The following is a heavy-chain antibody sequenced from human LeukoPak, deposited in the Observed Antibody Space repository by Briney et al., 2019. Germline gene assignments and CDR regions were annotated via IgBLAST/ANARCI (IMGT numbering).Heavy chain of an antibody. J-gene: IGHJ4*02. CDR1: GYTFTGYY. CDR3: ARDPLHSGYDENAY. V-gene: IGHV1-2*02. Sequence: ASVKVSCKASGYTFTGYYMHWVRQAPGQGLEWMGWINPNSGGTNYAQKFQGRVTMTRDTSISTAYMELSRPRSDDTAVYYCARDPLHSGYDENAYWSQGTLVTVSS. CDR2: INPNSGGT. D-gene: IGHD5-12*01.